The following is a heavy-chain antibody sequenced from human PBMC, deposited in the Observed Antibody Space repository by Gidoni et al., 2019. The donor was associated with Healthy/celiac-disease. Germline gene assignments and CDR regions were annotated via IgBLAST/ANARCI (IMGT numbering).Heavy chain of an antibody. Sequence: QVQLQESGPGLVKPSETLSLTCTVSGGAVSSGRYYWSWIRQPPGKGLEWIGYIYYSGSTNYNPYLKSRVTISVDTSKNQFSLKLSSVTAADTAVYYCATGAAGDGVFDYWGQGTLVTVSS. J-gene: IGHJ4*02. V-gene: IGHV4-61*01. CDR1: GGAVSSGRYY. D-gene: IGHD6-13*01. CDR2: IYYSGST. CDR3: ATGAAGDGVFDY.